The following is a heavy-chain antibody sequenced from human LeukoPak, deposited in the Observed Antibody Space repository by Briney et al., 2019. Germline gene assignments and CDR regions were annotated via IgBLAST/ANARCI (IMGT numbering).Heavy chain of an antibody. CDR2: ISSLSGTI. CDR3: AKGEGGALGIPHPYYFDY. CDR1: GFTFSSYS. Sequence: GGSLRLSCAASGFTFSSYSMNWVRQAPGEGLEWVSYISSLSGTIYYADSVKGRFTISRDNSKNTLYLQINSLRTEDTAVYYCAKGEGGALGIPHPYYFDYWGQGNVVTVSS. D-gene: IGHD3-16*01. J-gene: IGHJ4*02. V-gene: IGHV3-48*01.